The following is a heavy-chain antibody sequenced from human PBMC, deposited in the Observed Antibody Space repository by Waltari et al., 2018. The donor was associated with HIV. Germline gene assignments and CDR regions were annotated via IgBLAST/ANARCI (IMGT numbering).Heavy chain of an antibody. CDR3: ARESSGEFDL. D-gene: IGHD3-10*01. CDR1: RLTFSSYV. Sequence: QVHIMQSGAEGKQPGSSVKISCRDSRLTFSSYVLSWVRQALGQGLEWMGGIKPPFGAANYPQKFQGRVTITADDFTSTVYMELTGLTSEDTAVYFCARESSGEFDLWGQGTPVTVSS. V-gene: IGHV1-69*13. J-gene: IGHJ5*02. CDR2: IKPPFGAA.